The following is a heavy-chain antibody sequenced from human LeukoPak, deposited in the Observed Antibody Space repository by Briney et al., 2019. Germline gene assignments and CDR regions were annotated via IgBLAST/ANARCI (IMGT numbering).Heavy chain of an antibody. CDR3: ATLMITFGGVIVSNFDY. D-gene: IGHD3-16*02. J-gene: IGHJ4*02. CDR1: GFTFSSYW. Sequence: GGSLRLSCAASGFTFSSYWMTWVRQAPGKGLEWVANINQDGSQKYYLDSVKGRFTNSRDNAKNSLYLQMNSLRAEDTAVYYCATLMITFGGVIVSNFDYWGQGSLVTVSS. V-gene: IGHV3-7*01. CDR2: INQDGSQK.